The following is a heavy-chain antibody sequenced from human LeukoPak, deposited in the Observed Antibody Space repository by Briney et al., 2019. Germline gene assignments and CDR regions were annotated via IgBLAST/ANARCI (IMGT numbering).Heavy chain of an antibody. V-gene: IGHV4-59*01. CDR1: GGSITSYF. D-gene: IGHD3-3*01. CDR3: ARERRFLEWLRADAFVI. Sequence: SETLSLTCTVSGGSITSYFWTWIRQPPGKGLEWIGNIYHSGTTNYNPSLKSRVTISVDTSKNQFSLRLSSVTAADTAVYYCARERRFLEWLRADAFVIWGQGTMVTVSS. J-gene: IGHJ3*02. CDR2: IYHSGTT.